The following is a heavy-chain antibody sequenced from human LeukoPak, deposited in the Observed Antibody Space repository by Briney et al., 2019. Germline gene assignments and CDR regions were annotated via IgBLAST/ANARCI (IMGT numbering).Heavy chain of an antibody. V-gene: IGHV3-48*03. D-gene: IGHD7-27*01. CDR2: ISSSGSTI. CDR1: GFTFSSYE. CDR3: AKDRTWGLDY. Sequence: GGSLRLSCAASGFTFSSYEMNWVRQAPGKGLEWVSYISSSGSTIYYADSVKGRFTISRDNAKNSLYLQMNSLRADDTALYYCAKDRTWGLDYWGQGTLVTVSS. J-gene: IGHJ4*02.